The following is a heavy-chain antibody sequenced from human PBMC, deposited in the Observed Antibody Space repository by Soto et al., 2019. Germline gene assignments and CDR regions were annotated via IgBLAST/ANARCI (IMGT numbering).Heavy chain of an antibody. CDR2: ISGSGGST. CDR1: GFTFSSYA. CDR3: AKDLRGYRYGAFDY. J-gene: IGHJ4*02. D-gene: IGHD5-18*01. Sequence: EVQLLESGGGLVQPGGSLRLSCAASGFTFSSYAMSWVRQAPGKGLEWVSVISGSGGSTYYADSVKGRFTISRDNSKKTLYLQMNCLRAEDTAVYYGAKDLRGYRYGAFDYWGQGTLVTVSS. V-gene: IGHV3-23*01.